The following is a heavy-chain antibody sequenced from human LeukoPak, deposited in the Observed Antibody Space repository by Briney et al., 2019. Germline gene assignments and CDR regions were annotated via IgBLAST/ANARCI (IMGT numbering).Heavy chain of an antibody. D-gene: IGHD1-26*01. V-gene: IGHV1-18*01. CDR1: GYTFSNYG. CDR3: ARDGGTSYEDWFDP. CDR2: SSGNNGNT. Sequence: ASMSLSSTASGYTFSNYGINWVRQAPGQGLEWMGWSSGNNGNTNYAQKFQGRVTMTTDTSTGTVYMELRGLTSDDTAVYYWARDGGTSYEDWFDPWGQGTLVTVSS. J-gene: IGHJ5*02.